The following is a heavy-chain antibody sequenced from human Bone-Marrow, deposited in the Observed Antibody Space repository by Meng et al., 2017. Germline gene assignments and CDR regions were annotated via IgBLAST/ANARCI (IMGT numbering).Heavy chain of an antibody. D-gene: IGHD6-13*01. CDR3: AKLPTQELPPYSSSWNYFDY. Sequence: GGSLRLSCAASGFTFSSYAMSWVRQAPGKGLEWVSAISGSGGSTYYADSVKGRFTISRDNSKNTLYLQMNSLRAEDTAVYYCAKLPTQELPPYSSSWNYFDYWGRGTLVTVSS. V-gene: IGHV3-23*01. CDR2: ISGSGGST. CDR1: GFTFSSYA. J-gene: IGHJ4*02.